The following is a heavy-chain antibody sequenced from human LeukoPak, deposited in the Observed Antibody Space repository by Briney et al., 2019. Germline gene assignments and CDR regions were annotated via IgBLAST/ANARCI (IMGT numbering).Heavy chain of an antibody. V-gene: IGHV1-8*01. D-gene: IGHD5-24*01. CDR3: ARVGQYDGYNSPYFDY. J-gene: IGHJ4*02. CDR1: GYTFTSYD. Sequence: ASVKVSCKASGYTFTSYDINWVRQATGQGPEWMGWMNPNSGNTGYAQKFQGRVTMTRNTSISTAYMELSSLRSEDTAVYYCARVGQYDGYNSPYFDYWGQGTLVTVSS. CDR2: MNPNSGNT.